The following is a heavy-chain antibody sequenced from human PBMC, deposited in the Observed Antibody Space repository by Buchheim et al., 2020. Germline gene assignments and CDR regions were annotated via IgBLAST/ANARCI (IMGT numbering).Heavy chain of an antibody. J-gene: IGHJ4*02. CDR2: ISYDGSNK. CDR3: ARDALHYYDSSGYSAPFDY. CDR1: GFTFSSYA. D-gene: IGHD3-22*01. Sequence: QVQLVESGGGVVQPGRSLRLSCAASGFTFSSYAMHWVRQAPGKGLEWVAVISYDGSNKYYADSVKGRFTISRDNSKNTLYLQMSSLRAEDTAVYYCARDALHYYDSSGYSAPFDYWGQGTL. V-gene: IGHV3-30*04.